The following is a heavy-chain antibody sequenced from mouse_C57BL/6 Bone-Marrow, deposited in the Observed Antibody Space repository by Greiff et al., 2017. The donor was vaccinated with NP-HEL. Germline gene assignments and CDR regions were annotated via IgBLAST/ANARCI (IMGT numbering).Heavy chain of an antibody. J-gene: IGHJ4*01. Sequence: VQLQQSGAELARPGASVKLSCKASGYTFTSYGISWVKQRTGQGLEWIGEIYPRSGSTNYNEKFKGKATLTADKSSSTAYMELRSLTSADDAVYFCARESYDVYAMDYWGQGTSVTVSA. CDR2: IYPRSGST. V-gene: IGHV1-81*01. CDR1: GYTFTSYG. D-gene: IGHD2-12*01. CDR3: ARESYDVYAMDY.